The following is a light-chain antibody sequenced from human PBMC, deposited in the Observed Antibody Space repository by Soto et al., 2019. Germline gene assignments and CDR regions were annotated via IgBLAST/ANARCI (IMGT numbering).Light chain of an antibody. J-gene: IGLJ2*01. CDR3: SSYKTSSTVVV. Sequence: QSVLTQPASVSGSPGQSITISCTGTSSDIGGYNYVSWYQQYPGKAPKLMIFGVSDRPSGVSNRFSGSKSGTTASLTISGLQAEDEADYYCSSYKTSSTVVVFVGGTKLTVL. CDR1: SSDIGGYNY. V-gene: IGLV2-14*01. CDR2: GVS.